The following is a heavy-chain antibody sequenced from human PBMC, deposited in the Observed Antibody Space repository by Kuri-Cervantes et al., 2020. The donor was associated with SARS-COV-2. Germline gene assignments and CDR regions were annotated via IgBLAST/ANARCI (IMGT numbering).Heavy chain of an antibody. Sequence: GGSLRLSCAASGFTFSLFAMHWVRQAPGQGLEWVAVILHDGNNKYYADSVKGRFTISRDNSKNTLVLQMDSLRADDTAVYYCARAYCGCTGCQGRDQFDPWGQGTRVTVSS. J-gene: IGHJ5*02. V-gene: IGHV3-30-3*01. CDR3: ARAYCGCTGCQGRDQFDP. D-gene: IGHD2-2*01. CDR1: GFTFSLFA. CDR2: ILHDGNNK.